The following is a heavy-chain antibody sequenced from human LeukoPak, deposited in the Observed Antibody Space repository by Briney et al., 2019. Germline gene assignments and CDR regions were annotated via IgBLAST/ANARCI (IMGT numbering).Heavy chain of an antibody. CDR1: GGSISSGSYY. D-gene: IGHD6-6*01. Sequence: KPSQTLSLTCTVSGGSISSGSYYWSWIRQPAGKGLEWIGRIYTSGSTNYNPSPKSRVTISVDTSKNQFSLKLSSVTAADTAVYYCARDGAARPFDYWGQGTLVTVSS. J-gene: IGHJ4*02. CDR3: ARDGAARPFDY. V-gene: IGHV4-61*02. CDR2: IYTSGST.